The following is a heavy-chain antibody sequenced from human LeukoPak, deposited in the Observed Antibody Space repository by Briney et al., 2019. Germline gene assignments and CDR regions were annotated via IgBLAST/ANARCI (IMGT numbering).Heavy chain of an antibody. J-gene: IGHJ4*02. CDR1: GFSLSTRGQG. Sequence: SGPTLVNPTQTLTLTCTFSGFSLSTRGQGVGWIRQPPAKALDSLTPNYWDDDKTYSPSLKTRPTITNDTPKNHVVLIMTNKDPVDTATYYCAHCVSVAGTGYYFDYWGQGTLVTVSS. V-gene: IGHV2-5*02. D-gene: IGHD6-19*01. CDR2: NYWDDDK. CDR3: AHCVSVAGTGYYFDY.